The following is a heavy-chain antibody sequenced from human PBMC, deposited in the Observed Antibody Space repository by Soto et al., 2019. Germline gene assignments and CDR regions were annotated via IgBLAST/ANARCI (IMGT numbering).Heavy chain of an antibody. J-gene: IGHJ6*02. D-gene: IGHD1-7*01. V-gene: IGHV5-10-1*01. CDR3: ARHGQDQNWNLFYYGMDV. CDR1: GYIFTSYW. CDR2: IDPSDSYT. Sequence: GESLKISCNGSGYIFTSYWISWVRQMPGKGLEWMGRIDPSDSYTNYSPSFQGHVTISADKSISTAYLQWSSLKASDTAMYYCARHGQDQNWNLFYYGMDVWGQGTTVTVSS.